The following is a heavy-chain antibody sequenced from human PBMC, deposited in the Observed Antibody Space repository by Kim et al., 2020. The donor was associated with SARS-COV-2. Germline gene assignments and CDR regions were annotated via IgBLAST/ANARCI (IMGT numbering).Heavy chain of an antibody. Sequence: SETLSLTCAVYGGSFSGYYWSWIRQPPGKGLEWIGEINHSGSTNYNPSLKSRVTISVDTSKNQFSLKLSSVTAADTAVYYCARFGRGFRILALTPPGFDPWGQGTLVTVSS. J-gene: IGHJ5*02. CDR1: GGSFSGYY. CDR2: INHSGST. D-gene: IGHD3-10*01. CDR3: ARFGRGFRILALTPPGFDP. V-gene: IGHV4-34*01.